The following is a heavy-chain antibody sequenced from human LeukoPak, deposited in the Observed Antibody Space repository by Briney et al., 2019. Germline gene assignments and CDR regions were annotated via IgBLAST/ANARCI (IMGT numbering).Heavy chain of an antibody. V-gene: IGHV4-30-4*01. CDR1: GGSISSGDYY. CDR3: ARESYGDYRMYYFDY. D-gene: IGHD4-17*01. J-gene: IGHJ4*02. CDR2: IYYSGST. Sequence: PSETLSLTCTVSGGSISSGDYYWSWIRQPPGKGLEWIGYIYYSGSTYYNPSLKSRVTISVGTSKNQFSLKLSSVTAADTAVYYCARESYGDYRMYYFDYWGQGTLVTVSS.